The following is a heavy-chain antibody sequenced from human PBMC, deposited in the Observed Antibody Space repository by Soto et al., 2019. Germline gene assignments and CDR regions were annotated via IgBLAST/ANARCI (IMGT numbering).Heavy chain of an antibody. CDR1: GGSFSGYY. V-gene: IGHV4-34*01. CDR3: AGRYSSSSYNWFAP. D-gene: IGHD6-6*01. J-gene: IGHJ5*02. CDR2: INHSGST. Sequence: TSETLSLTCAVYGGSFSGYYWRWIRQPPGKGLEWIGEINHSGSTNYNPSLKSRVTISVDTSKNQFSLKLSSVTAADTAVYYCAGRYSSSSYNWFAPWGQGTLVTVSS.